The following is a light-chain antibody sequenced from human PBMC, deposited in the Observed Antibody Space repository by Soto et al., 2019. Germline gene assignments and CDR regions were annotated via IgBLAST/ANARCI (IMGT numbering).Light chain of an antibody. CDR3: AAWDDRLRGVV. CDR2: RDN. CDR1: SSNIGSNY. Sequence: QSVLTQPPSASGTPGQRVIISCSGSSSNIGSNYVYWYQQLPGRAPRVLMYRDNQRPSGVPDRFSGSKSGTSASLAISGLQADDEADFYCAAWDDRLRGVVFGGGTKLTVL. J-gene: IGLJ3*02. V-gene: IGLV1-47*01.